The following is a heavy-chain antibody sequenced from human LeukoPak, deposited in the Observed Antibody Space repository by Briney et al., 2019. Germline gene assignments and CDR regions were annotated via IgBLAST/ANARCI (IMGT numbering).Heavy chain of an antibody. Sequence: PGRSLRLSCAASGFTFDDYAMHWVRQAAGKGLEWVSGISWNSGSIGYADSVKGRFTISRDNAKNSLYLQMNSLRAEDTAVYYCARGGYHAYYLDYWGQGSLVTVSS. V-gene: IGHV3-9*01. CDR1: GFTFDDYA. CDR2: ISWNSGSI. CDR3: ARGGYHAYYLDY. D-gene: IGHD5-18*01. J-gene: IGHJ4*02.